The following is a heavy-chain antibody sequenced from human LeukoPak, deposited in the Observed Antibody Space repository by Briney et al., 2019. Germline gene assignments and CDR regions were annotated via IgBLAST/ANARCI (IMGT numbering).Heavy chain of an antibody. CDR1: GGSISSYY. CDR2: IYYSGST. V-gene: IGHV4-59*01. Sequence: SETLSLACTVSGGSISSYYWSWIRQPPGKGLEWIGYIYYSGSTNYNPSLKSRVTISVDTSKNQFSLKLSSVTAADTAVYYCARSNYDFWSGSNNWFDPWGQGTLVTVSS. CDR3: ARSNYDFWSGSNNWFDP. D-gene: IGHD3-3*01. J-gene: IGHJ5*02.